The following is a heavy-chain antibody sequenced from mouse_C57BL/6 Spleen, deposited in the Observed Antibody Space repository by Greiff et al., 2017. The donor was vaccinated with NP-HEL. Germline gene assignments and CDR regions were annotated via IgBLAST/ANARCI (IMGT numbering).Heavy chain of an antibody. CDR1: GFTFSDYG. CDR2: ISSGSSTI. D-gene: IGHD1-1*01. Sequence: DVQLVESGGGLVKPGGSLKLSCAASGFTFSDYGMHWVRQAPEKGLEWVAYISSGSSTIYYADTVKGRFTISRDNAKNTLFLQMTSLRSEDTAMYYCARPYYYGSSYGYFDYWGQGTTLTVSS. V-gene: IGHV5-17*01. J-gene: IGHJ2*01. CDR3: ARPYYYGSSYGYFDY.